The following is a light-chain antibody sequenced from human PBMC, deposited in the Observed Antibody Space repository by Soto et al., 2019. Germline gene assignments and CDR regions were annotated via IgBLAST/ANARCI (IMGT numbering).Light chain of an antibody. J-gene: IGLJ1*01. Sequence: QSVLTQPPSVSAAPGQKVTISCSGSSSNIENNYVSWYQQLAGTAPKLLIYDNDKRPSGIPDRFSGSKSGTSATLGITRLQTGDEADYYCGTWDGSLNVYVFGTGTKVTVL. CDR2: DND. CDR3: GTWDGSLNVYV. V-gene: IGLV1-51*01. CDR1: SSNIENNY.